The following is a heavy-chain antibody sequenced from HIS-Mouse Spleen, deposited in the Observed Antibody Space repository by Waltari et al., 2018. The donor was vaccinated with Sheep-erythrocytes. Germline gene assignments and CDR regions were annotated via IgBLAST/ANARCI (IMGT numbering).Heavy chain of an antibody. CDR3: TTEGVGDY. Sequence: TDYAAPVKGRFTISRDDSKNTLYLQMNSLKTEDTAVYYCTTEGVGDYWGQGTLVTVSS. D-gene: IGHD1-26*01. J-gene: IGHJ4*02. CDR2: T. V-gene: IGHV3-15*01.